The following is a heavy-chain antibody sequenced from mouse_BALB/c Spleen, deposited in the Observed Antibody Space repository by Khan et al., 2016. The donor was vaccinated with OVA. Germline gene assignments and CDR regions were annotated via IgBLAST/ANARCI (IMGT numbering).Heavy chain of an antibody. J-gene: IGHJ3*01. CDR1: GYTFTDFY. CDR2: IYPGSGNSS. V-gene: IGHV1-77*01. CDR3: ARSGTGSVAY. D-gene: IGHD4-1*01. Sequence: QVQLQQPGAELARPGASVKLSCEASGYTFTDFYINWVKQRTGQGLEWIGDIYPGSGNSSYFNEKFKGKATLTADKSSSTAYMQHSSLTSEDSAVYFCARSGTGSVAYWGHGTLVTVSA.